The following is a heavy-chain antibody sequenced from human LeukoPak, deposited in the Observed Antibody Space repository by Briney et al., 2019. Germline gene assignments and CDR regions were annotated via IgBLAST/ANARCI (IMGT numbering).Heavy chain of an antibody. CDR2: IRYDGSNE. J-gene: IGHJ4*02. CDR1: GFTFSSYG. V-gene: IGHV3-30*02. CDR3: AREWVYDY. D-gene: IGHD1-26*01. Sequence: GGSLRLSCAASGFTFSSYGMHWVRQAPGKGLEWVAFIRYDGSNEYYADSVKGRFTISRDNAKNSLYLQMNSLRAEDTAVYYCAREWVYDYWGQGTLVTVSS.